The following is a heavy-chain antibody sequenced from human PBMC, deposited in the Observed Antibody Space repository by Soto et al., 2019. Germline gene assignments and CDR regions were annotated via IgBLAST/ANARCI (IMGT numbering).Heavy chain of an antibody. Sequence: EVQLVESGGGLVQTGGSLRLSCAASGFTFSSYWMSWVRQAPGRGLEWVANIKHDGSEKYYVDSVKGRFTISRDNGKNSVFLQMNSLRAEDTAVYYCAREYVLAGTYFDYWGQGTLVTVSS. CDR1: GFTFSSYW. D-gene: IGHD6-19*01. CDR2: IKHDGSEK. J-gene: IGHJ4*02. V-gene: IGHV3-7*05. CDR3: AREYVLAGTYFDY.